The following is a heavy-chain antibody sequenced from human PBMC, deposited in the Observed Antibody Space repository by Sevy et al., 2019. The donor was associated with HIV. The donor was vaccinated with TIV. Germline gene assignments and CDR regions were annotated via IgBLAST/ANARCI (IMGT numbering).Heavy chain of an antibody. V-gene: IGHV6-1*01. CDR3: ARAEVATGGYDY. CDR2: TYYRSKWYT. J-gene: IGHJ4*02. Sequence: SQTLSLTCAISGDSVASSSAAWNWIRQSPSRGLEWLGRTYYRSKWYTDYALSVKSRIFINPETSKNQFSLQLNSVTPEDTAVYYCARAEVATGGYDYWGQGTLVTVSS. D-gene: IGHD5-12*01. CDR1: GDSVASSSAA.